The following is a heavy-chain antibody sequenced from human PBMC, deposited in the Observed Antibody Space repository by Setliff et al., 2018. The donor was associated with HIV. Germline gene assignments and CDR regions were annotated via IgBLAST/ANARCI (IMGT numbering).Heavy chain of an antibody. V-gene: IGHV1-69-2*01. Sequence: GASVKVSCKASGYTFTDHDIHWVHQAPGKGLEWMGRVDPADGETRYAEKFQGRVIMTADTSTDTAYMELTSLRSEDTAVYYCATSEWLLPMSDYWGQGTLVTVSS. CDR2: VDPADGET. CDR1: GYTFTDHD. CDR3: ATSEWLLPMSDY. D-gene: IGHD3-22*01. J-gene: IGHJ4*02.